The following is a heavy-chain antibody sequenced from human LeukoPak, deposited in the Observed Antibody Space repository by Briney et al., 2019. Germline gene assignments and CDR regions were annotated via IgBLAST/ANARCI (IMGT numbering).Heavy chain of an antibody. V-gene: IGHV4-59*08. Sequence: SETLSLTCTVSGGSISSYYWSWFRQPPGKGLEWIGYIYYSGSTNYNPSLKSRVTISVDTSKNQFSLKLSSVTAADTAVYYCARLGEEYCSSTSCYVYWGQGTLVTVSS. J-gene: IGHJ4*02. CDR1: GGSISSYY. D-gene: IGHD2-2*01. CDR2: IYYSGST. CDR3: ARLGEEYCSSTSCYVY.